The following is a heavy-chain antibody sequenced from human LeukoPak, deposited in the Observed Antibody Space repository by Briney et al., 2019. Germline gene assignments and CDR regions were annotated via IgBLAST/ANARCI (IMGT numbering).Heavy chain of an antibody. Sequence: GGSLRLSCAASGFTFSSYAMHWVRQAPGKGLEWVAVISYDGSNKYYADSVKGRFTISRDNSKNTLYLQMNSLRAEDTAVYYCARDYHGWYSSFDYWGQGTLVTVSS. CDR1: GFTFSSYA. J-gene: IGHJ4*02. V-gene: IGHV3-30-3*01. CDR3: ARDYHGWYSSFDY. CDR2: ISYDGSNK. D-gene: IGHD6-13*01.